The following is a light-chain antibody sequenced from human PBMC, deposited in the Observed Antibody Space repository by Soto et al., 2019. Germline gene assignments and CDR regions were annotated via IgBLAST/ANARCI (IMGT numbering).Light chain of an antibody. CDR3: QQYGGSPIT. V-gene: IGKV3-20*01. J-gene: IGKJ5*01. CDR2: GVS. CDR1: QSVSSSY. Sequence: EIVLTQSPGTLSLSPGERATLSCRASQSVSSSYLAWYQQKPGLAPRLLIYGVSSRATGIPVRFSGSGSGTDFTLTITRLEPEDFALYYCQQYGGSPITFGLGTRLEIK.